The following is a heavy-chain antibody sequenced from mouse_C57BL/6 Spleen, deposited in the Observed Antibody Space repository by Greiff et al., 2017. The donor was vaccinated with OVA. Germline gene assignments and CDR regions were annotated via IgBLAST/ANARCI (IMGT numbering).Heavy chain of an antibody. Sequence: EVQLVESGGGLVQPGGSLKLSCAASGFTFSDYYMYWVRQTPEKRLEWVAYISNGGGSTYYPDTVKGRFTISRDNAKNTLYLQMSRLKSEDTAMYYCARINWDDAMDYWGQGTSVTVSS. V-gene: IGHV5-12*01. J-gene: IGHJ4*01. CDR2: ISNGGGST. CDR1: GFTFSDYY. CDR3: ARINWDDAMDY. D-gene: IGHD4-1*01.